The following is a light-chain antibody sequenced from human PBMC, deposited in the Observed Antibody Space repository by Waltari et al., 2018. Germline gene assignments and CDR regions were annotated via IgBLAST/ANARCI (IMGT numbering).Light chain of an antibody. V-gene: IGLV2-11*01. CDR3: CSYAGIFTLYV. CDR1: SSDVGGYNY. CDR2: DVT. J-gene: IGLJ1*01. Sequence: QSALTQPRSVSGSPGQSVTISCTGTSSDVGGYNYVSWYQQHPGKAPKRMIYDVTKRPSGVPDRFSGSKSGNTASLTISGLQAEDEADYYCCSYAGIFTLYVFGAGTKVTVL.